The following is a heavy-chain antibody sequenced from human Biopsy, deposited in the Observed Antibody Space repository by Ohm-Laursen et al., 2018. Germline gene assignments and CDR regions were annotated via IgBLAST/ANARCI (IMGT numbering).Heavy chain of an antibody. V-gene: IGHV3-33*01. D-gene: IGHD7-27*01. CDR1: GFTFSNYG. CDR2: IWYDGSNK. Sequence: SLRLSCAASGFTFSNYGMHWVRQAPGKGLEWLAVIWYDGSNKYYGDSVQGRFTISRDNSKNTVYLQMNTLRDADTAVYYCARLTGDPSYWGQGILVTVSS. J-gene: IGHJ4*02. CDR3: ARLTGDPSY.